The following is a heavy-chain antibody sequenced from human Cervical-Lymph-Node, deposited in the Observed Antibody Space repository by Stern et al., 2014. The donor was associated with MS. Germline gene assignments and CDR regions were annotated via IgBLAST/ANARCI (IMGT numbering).Heavy chain of an antibody. D-gene: IGHD2-15*01. Sequence: VQLVQSGGGVVQPGRSLRLSCAASGFTLRSYGLHWVPPAPGKGLEWVAVISNDGNEKYYTDSVKGRFTISRDNSKNTLYLQMNSLRTEDTAVYYCAKDRLFCSGGGCYAMDVWGQGTTVTVSS. CDR3: AKDRLFCSGGGCYAMDV. V-gene: IGHV3-30*18. J-gene: IGHJ6*02. CDR2: ISNDGNEK. CDR1: GFTLRSYG.